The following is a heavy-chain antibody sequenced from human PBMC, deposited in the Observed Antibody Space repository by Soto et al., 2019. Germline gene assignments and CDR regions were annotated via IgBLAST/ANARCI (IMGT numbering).Heavy chain of an antibody. D-gene: IGHD6-19*01. V-gene: IGHV2-5*01. CDR3: AYRPSAMTVAGLD. CDR2: IYWNDDK. CDR1: GFSLSTSGVR. Sequence: QITLKESGPTLVKPTQPLTLTCTFSGFSLSTSGVRVGWIRQPPGKTLEWLALIYWNDDKYYSPSLKSRLTITKDTSKNQVVLTLTNMDTVDTATYYCAYRPSAMTVAGLDWGQGALVTVSS. J-gene: IGHJ4*02.